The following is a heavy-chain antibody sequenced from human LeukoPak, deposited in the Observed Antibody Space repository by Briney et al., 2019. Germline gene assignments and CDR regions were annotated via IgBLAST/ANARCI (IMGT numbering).Heavy chain of an antibody. CDR1: GGSISNDY. J-gene: IGHJ5*02. D-gene: IGHD1-1*01. CDR3: ARARTGFDL. CDR2: IYYTGGT. Sequence: NPSETLSLTCTVSGGSISNDYWSWIRQLPGKGLECIGYIYYTGGTNYNPSLKSRVTISVDTSKNQLSLKLSSVTAADSAVYYCARARTGFDLWGQGALVTVSS. V-gene: IGHV4-59*01.